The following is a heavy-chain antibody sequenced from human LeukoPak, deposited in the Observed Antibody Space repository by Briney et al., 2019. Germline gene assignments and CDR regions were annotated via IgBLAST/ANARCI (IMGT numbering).Heavy chain of an antibody. J-gene: IGHJ4*02. D-gene: IGHD6-19*01. CDR2: IYYSGST. V-gene: IGHV4-59*04. CDR3: AGWFPLNY. CDR1: GGSISSYY. Sequence: SETLSLTCTVSGGSISSYYWSWIRQPPGKGLEWIGSIYYSGSTYYNPSLKSRVTISVDTSKNQLSLKLSSVTAADTAVYYCAGWFPLNYWGQGTLVTVSS.